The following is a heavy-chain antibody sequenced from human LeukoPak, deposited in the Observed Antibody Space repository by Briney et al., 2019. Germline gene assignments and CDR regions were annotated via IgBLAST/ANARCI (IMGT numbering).Heavy chain of an antibody. CDR1: GFTFSSYA. CDR3: ARGGAARIVVAPDY. D-gene: IGHD3-22*01. J-gene: IGHJ4*02. V-gene: IGHV3-64*01. CDR2: ISSNGGST. Sequence: GGSLRLSCAASGFTFSSYAMHWVRQAPGKGLEYVSAISSNGGSTYYANSVKGRFTISRDNSKNTLYLQMGSLRAEDMAVYYCARGGAARIVVAPDYWGQGTLVTVSS.